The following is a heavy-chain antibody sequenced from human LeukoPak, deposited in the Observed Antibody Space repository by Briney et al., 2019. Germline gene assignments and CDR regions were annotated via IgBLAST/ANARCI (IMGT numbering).Heavy chain of an antibody. CDR1: GFIFSSYW. CDR2: INSDGSST. V-gene: IGHV3-74*01. CDR3: ARVAFCGGACCSLRDAFDI. J-gene: IGHJ3*02. Sequence: GGSLRLSCAGSGFIFSSYWMHWVRQAPGKGLVWVSRINSDGSSTNYADSVKGRFTISRDNAKNTVYLQMNSLRAEDTAVYYCARVAFCGGACCSLRDAFDIWGQGTMVTVSP. D-gene: IGHD2-21*02.